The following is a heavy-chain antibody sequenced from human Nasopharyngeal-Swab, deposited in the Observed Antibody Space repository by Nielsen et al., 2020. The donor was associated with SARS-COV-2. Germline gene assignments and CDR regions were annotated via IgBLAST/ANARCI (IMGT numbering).Heavy chain of an antibody. CDR3: ARVVTMINYYYYGMDV. J-gene: IGHJ6*02. D-gene: IGHD3-22*01. CDR1: GFTVTSNY. V-gene: IGHV3-53*01. Sequence: GGSLRLSCAASGFTVTSNYMSWVRQAPGKGLEWVSVIYSGGSTYYADSVKGRSTISRDNSKNTLYLQMNSLRAEDTAVYYCARVVTMINYYYYGMDVWGQGTTVTVSS. CDR2: IYSGGST.